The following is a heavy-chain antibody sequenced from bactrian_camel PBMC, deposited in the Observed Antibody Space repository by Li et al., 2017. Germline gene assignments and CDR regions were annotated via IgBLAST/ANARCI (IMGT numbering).Heavy chain of an antibody. CDR2: VDSEGKT. J-gene: IGHJ6*01. CDR3: AVDPTLMALEYGGAYWKDFGY. Sequence: HVQLVESGGGSVQTGGSLRLSCAVTGLPSSYYTVTWFRQAPGREREGVAAVDSEGKTRYAESVKGRFTISKANAETTLYLHMSSLQPEDTALYYCAVDPTLMALEYGGAYWKDFGYWGQGTQVTVS. CDR1: GLPSSYYT. V-gene: IGHV3S55*01. D-gene: IGHD2*01.